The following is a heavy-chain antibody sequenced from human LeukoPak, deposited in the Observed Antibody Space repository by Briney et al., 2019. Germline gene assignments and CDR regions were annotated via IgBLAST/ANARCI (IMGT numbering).Heavy chain of an antibody. J-gene: IGHJ1*01. D-gene: IGHD3-10*01. CDR1: GFTFSSYA. V-gene: IGHV3-21*01. CDR2: ISGSSYYI. CDR3: ARGLGWFGGEFQEYFQH. Sequence: GGSLRLSCAASGFTFSSYAMSWVRQAPGKGLEWVSSISGSSYYIYYADSVKGRFTISRDNAKNSLYLQMNSLRAEDTAVYYCARGLGWFGGEFQEYFQHWGQGTLVTVSS.